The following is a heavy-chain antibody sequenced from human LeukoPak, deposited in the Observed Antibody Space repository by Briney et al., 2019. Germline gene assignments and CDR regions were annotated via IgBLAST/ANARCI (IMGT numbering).Heavy chain of an antibody. CDR2: IIPILGIA. D-gene: IGHD6-6*01. Sequence: SVKVSCKASGGTFSSYAISWVRQAPGQGLEWMGRIIPILGIANYAQKFQGRVTVTADKSTSTAYMELSSLRSEDTAVYYCARERVGSSGWFDPWGQGTLVTVSS. J-gene: IGHJ5*02. V-gene: IGHV1-69*04. CDR1: GGTFSSYA. CDR3: ARERVGSSGWFDP.